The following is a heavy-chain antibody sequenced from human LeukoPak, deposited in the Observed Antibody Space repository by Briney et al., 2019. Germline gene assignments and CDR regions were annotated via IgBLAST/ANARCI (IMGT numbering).Heavy chain of an antibody. CDR3: AADRETAGGYYYYMDV. D-gene: IGHD6-6*01. J-gene: IGHJ6*03. Sequence: GPGGSLRLSCAASGFTFDDYGMSWVRQAPGKGLEWVAGINWNDGSIGYADSVKGRFTISRDNARNTLYLQMNSLRAEDTAVYYCAADRETAGGYYYYMDVLNKVTTVTV. CDR2: INWNDGSI. V-gene: IGHV3-20*04. CDR1: GFTFDDYG.